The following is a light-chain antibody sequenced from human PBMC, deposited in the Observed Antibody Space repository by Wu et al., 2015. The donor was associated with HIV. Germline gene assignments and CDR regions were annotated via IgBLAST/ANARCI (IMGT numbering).Light chain of an antibody. CDR3: QHFKNLPLT. V-gene: IGKV1-33*01. J-gene: IGKJ3*01. CDR1: QDISNY. CDR2: DAS. Sequence: DIRMTQSPSSLSASVGDRVTISCQASQDISNYLNWYQQKPGRAPKLLISDASTLEAGVPSRFSGSGSGTHFTFTISGLRPEDVATYYCQHFKNLPLTFGPGTKVD.